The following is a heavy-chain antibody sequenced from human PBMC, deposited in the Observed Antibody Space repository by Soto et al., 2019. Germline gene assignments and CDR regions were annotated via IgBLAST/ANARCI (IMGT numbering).Heavy chain of an antibody. CDR1: GFTFSSYA. D-gene: IGHD4-17*01. V-gene: IGHV3-23*01. CDR2: ISDAAGSA. Sequence: ALRLSCVASGFTFSSYAMRWVRQVPGKGLEWVSTISDAAGSAYYVDSVKGRFTISRDNSKKTLYLQMNSLRAEDSAVYYCARPYGGKIGDAPDLWGPGTMVTVSS. CDR3: ARPYGGKIGDAPDL. J-gene: IGHJ3*01.